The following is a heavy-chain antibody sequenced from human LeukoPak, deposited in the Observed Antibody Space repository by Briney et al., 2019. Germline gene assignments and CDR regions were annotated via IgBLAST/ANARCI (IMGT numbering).Heavy chain of an antibody. D-gene: IGHD5-18*01. CDR1: GFTFSDHA. CDR2: INGNGGGS. CDR3: AKDKGYSYGWNSDY. Sequence: GGSLRLSCAASGFTFSDHAMSWVRQAPAKGLEWVSSINGNGGGSYYIDSVKGRFTVSRDNSENALYLQMNSLRAEDTAVYYCAKDKGYSYGWNSDYWGQGTLVTVSS. J-gene: IGHJ4*02. V-gene: IGHV3-23*01.